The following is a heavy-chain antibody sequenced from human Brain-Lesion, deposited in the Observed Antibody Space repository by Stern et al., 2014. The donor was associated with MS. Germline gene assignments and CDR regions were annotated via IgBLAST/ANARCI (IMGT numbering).Heavy chain of an antibody. D-gene: IGHD2-15*01. V-gene: IGHV1-18*01. CDR3: ARGLLGSENAFDI. CDR2: ISAYNGNT. J-gene: IGHJ3*02. CDR1: GYTFTLYG. Sequence: QVHPVESGAEVKKPGASVKVSCKASGYTFTLYGISWVRPASGQRLEWMGWISAYNGNTNYAQKLQGRVTMTTDTSTSTAYMELRSLRSDDTAVYYCARGLLGSENAFDIWGQGTMVTVSS.